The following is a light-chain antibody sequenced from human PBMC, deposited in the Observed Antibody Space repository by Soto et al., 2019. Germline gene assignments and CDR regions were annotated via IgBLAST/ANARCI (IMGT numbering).Light chain of an antibody. J-gene: IGLJ2*01. V-gene: IGLV1-44*01. CDR1: SSNIGSNT. CDR3: AAWDDSLNGLV. CDR2: SNN. Sequence: QSVLTQPPSASGTPGQRVTISCSGSSSNIGSNTVNWYQQLPGTAPKLLIYSNNQRPSGVPDGFSGSKSGTSASLAISGLQSEDEDDYYCAAWDDSLNGLVFGGGTKLTVL.